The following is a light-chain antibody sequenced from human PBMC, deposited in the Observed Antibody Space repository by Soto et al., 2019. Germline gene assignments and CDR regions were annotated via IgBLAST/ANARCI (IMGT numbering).Light chain of an antibody. V-gene: IGLV2-11*01. CDR1: SSDVGGYNY. CDR2: DVS. CDR3: FSYAGSNTLEV. J-gene: IGLJ3*02. Sequence: QSALTQPRSVCGSPGQSVTISCTGTSSDVGGYNYVSWYQQHPGKAPKVIIYDVSKRPSGVPDRFSGSKSGNTASLTISGLQAEDEAEYYCFSYAGSNTLEVFGGGTKLTVL.